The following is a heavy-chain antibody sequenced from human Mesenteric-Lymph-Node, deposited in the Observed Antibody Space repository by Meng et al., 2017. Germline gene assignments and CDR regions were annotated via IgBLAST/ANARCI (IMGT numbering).Heavy chain of an antibody. Sequence: ASVKVSCKASGYTFTSYGMSWVRQAPGQGLEWMGWISGYSGDTNYAQKFQGRVTMTTDTSTSTAYMEMRSLTSDDTAVYYCVRGGIIMIRGEGDYWGQGTLVTVSS. CDR3: VRGGIIMIRGEGDY. D-gene: IGHD3-10*01. CDR1: GYTFTSYG. J-gene: IGHJ4*02. CDR2: ISGYSGDT. V-gene: IGHV1-18*01.